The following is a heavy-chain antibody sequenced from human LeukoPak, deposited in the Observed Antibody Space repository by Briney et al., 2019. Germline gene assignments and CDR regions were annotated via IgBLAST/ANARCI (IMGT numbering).Heavy chain of an antibody. CDR3: ARGEPVLRYFDWLLGYFDY. CDR2: IYYSGST. D-gene: IGHD3-9*01. V-gene: IGHV4-39*07. Sequence: SETLSLTCAVSGGSISSNTYYWGWIHQPPGKGLEWIGSIYYSGSTNYNPSLKSRVTISVDTSKNQFSLKLSSVPAADTAVYYCARGEPVLRYFDWLLGYFDYWGQGTLVTVSS. CDR1: GGSISSNTYY. J-gene: IGHJ4*02.